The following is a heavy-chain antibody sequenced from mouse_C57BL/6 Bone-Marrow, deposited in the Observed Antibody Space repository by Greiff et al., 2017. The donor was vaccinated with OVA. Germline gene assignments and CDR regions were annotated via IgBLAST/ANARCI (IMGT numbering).Heavy chain of an antibody. CDR1: GYTFTSYW. CDR2: IYPGSGST. J-gene: IGHJ2*01. Sequence: QVQLQQPGAELVKPGASVKMSCKASGYTFTSYWITWVKQRPGHGLEWIGDIYPGSGSTNYNEKFKSKATLTVDTSSSTAYMQLSSLTSEDAAVYYCARRRMVTADYWGQGTTLTVSS. CDR3: ARRRMVTADY. D-gene: IGHD2-2*01. V-gene: IGHV1-55*01.